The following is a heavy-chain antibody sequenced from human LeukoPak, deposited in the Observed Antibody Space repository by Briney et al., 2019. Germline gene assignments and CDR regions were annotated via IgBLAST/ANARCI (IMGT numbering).Heavy chain of an antibody. V-gene: IGHV1-18*01. CDR1: GYTFTSYG. D-gene: IGHD3-22*01. CDR3: ARESTLYYDSSGYDY. Sequence: ASVKVSCKASGYTFTSYGISWVRQAPGQGLEWMGWISAYNGNTNYAQKLQGRVTMTTDTSTSTAYMELRSLRSDDTAVYYCARESTLYYDSSGYDYWGQGTLVTVSS. J-gene: IGHJ4*02. CDR2: ISAYNGNT.